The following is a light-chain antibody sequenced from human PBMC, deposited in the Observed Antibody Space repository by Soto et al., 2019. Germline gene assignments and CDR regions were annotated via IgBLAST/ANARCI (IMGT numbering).Light chain of an antibody. CDR1: QSLLHSDGKTY. CDR2: EVS. Sequence: DMVVNQNTLSLSVTAGEPASISCKSSQSLLHSDGKTYLYWYLQKPGQPPQLLIYEVSNRFSGVPDRFRGSGSGTEFTLKFCRVEAEDVGVYFCMQGTHGPRSFGQGTRLEIK. V-gene: IGKV2-29*03. J-gene: IGKJ5*01. CDR3: MQGTHGPRS.